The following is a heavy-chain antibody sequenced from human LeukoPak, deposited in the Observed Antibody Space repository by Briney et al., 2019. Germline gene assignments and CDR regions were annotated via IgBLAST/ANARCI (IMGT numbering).Heavy chain of an antibody. CDR3: ARARLRYFDSPADY. Sequence: ASVRVSCKPSGYTFTGYYMHWVRQAPGQGLEWMGWINPNSGGTNYAQKFQGWVTMTRDTSISTAYMELSRLRSDDTAVYYCARARLRYFDSPADYWGQGTLVTVSS. V-gene: IGHV1-2*04. CDR2: INPNSGGT. CDR1: GYTFTGYY. J-gene: IGHJ4*02. D-gene: IGHD3-9*01.